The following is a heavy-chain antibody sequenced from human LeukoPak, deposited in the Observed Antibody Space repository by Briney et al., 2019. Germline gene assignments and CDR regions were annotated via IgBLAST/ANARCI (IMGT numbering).Heavy chain of an antibody. CDR1: GYTFTGYY. Sequence: ASVKVSCKVSGYTFTGYYLHWVRQAPGQGLEWMGRINPSNGGTNYAQKFQGRVTMTRDTSINTAYLDLSSLRSDDTAVYYCARGPSGSDYWGQGTLVIVSS. CDR3: ARGPSGSDY. J-gene: IGHJ4*02. V-gene: IGHV1-2*06. D-gene: IGHD3-10*01. CDR2: INPSNGGT.